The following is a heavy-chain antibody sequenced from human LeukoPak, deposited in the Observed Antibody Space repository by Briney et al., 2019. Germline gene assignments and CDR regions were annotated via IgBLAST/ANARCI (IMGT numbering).Heavy chain of an antibody. J-gene: IGHJ4*02. CDR3: ASETYYYDSSGYYYGFDY. Sequence: GASVKVSCKASGGTFSGYAISWVRQAPGQGLEWMGGIIPIFGTANYAQKFQGRVTITTDESTSTAYMELSSLRSEDTAVYYCASETYYYDSSGYYYGFDYWGQGTLVTVSS. V-gene: IGHV1-69*05. CDR1: GGTFSGYA. D-gene: IGHD3-22*01. CDR2: IIPIFGTA.